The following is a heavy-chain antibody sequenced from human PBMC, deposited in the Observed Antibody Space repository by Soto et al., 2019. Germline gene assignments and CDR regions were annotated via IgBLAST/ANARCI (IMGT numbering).Heavy chain of an antibody. V-gene: IGHV4-34*01. D-gene: IGHD5-12*01. Sequence: SETLSLTCAVYVGSFSGYYWSWIRQPPGKGLEWIGEINHSGSTNYNPSLKSRVTTSVDTSKNQFSLKLSSVTASDTAVYYCARHPGSGHGNDGFDIWGQGTMVTVSS. CDR1: VGSFSGYY. CDR3: ARHPGSGHGNDGFDI. J-gene: IGHJ3*02. CDR2: INHSGST.